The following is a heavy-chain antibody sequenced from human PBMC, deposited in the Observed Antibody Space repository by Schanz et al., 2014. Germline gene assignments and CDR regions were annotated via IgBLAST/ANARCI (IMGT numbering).Heavy chain of an antibody. J-gene: IGHJ4*02. Sequence: QVQLVQSGAEVRKPGASVKVSCKASGYTFISYGISWVRQAPGQGLEWLGWISGSNGNTNYTQKFQGRVTITADKSTFTAYMDVNSLRSEDTAVYYCASSGAGYSSSWDFDYWGQGTLVTVSS. CDR1: GYTFISYG. CDR2: ISGSNGNT. V-gene: IGHV1-18*01. D-gene: IGHD6-13*01. CDR3: ASSGAGYSSSWDFDY.